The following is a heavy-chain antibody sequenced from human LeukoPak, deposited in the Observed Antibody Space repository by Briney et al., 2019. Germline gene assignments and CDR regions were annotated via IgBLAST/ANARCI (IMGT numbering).Heavy chain of an antibody. CDR2: ISSSSSYI. Sequence: GGSLRLSCAASGFTFSSYSMNWVRQAPGKGLEWVSSISSSSSYIYYADSVKGRFTISRDNAKNSLYLQMNSLRAEDTAVYYCARDRFGYYDSSRAFDIWGQGTMVTVSS. CDR3: ARDRFGYYDSSRAFDI. D-gene: IGHD3-22*01. J-gene: IGHJ3*02. V-gene: IGHV3-21*01. CDR1: GFTFSSYS.